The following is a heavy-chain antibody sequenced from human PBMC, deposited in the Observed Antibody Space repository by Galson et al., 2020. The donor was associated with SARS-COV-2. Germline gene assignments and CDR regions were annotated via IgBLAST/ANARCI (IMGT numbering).Heavy chain of an antibody. CDR1: GYSFSSAW. V-gene: IGHV5-51*01. CDR2: IFPGDSDI. CDR3: ARLPSDWYFVDFDY. J-gene: IGHJ4*02. D-gene: IGHD6-19*01. Sequence: GESLKISCKGSGYSFSSAWIGWVRQMPGKGLEWMGIIFPGDSDIRYSPAFQGQVTISADKSISTAYLEWSSLQVSDTAMYYCARLPSDWYFVDFDYWGQGTLVTVSS.